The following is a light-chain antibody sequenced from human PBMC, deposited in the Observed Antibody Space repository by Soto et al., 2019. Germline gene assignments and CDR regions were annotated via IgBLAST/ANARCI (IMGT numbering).Light chain of an antibody. CDR3: QQYNNWLRT. CDR2: GAS. CDR1: QSVSSN. J-gene: IGKJ1*01. V-gene: IGKV3-15*01. Sequence: EIVMTQSPATLSVSPGERATLSCRASQSVSSNLAWYQQKPGQAPRLLIYGASTRATGIPARFSGSGSGTEFTLTISSLRSEDFAVYYWQQYNNWLRTFGQGTKVDIK.